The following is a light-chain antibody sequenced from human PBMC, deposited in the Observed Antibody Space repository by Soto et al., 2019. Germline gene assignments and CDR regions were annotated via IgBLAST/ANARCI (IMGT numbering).Light chain of an antibody. Sequence: QSVLTQPASVSGSPGQSITISCTGTSSNVGSYKLVSWYQQHPGKAPKLMVFEVNKRPSGVSNRFSGSKSGNTASLTISGLQAEDEADYYCSSYTSSSTPYVFGTGTKVT. CDR1: SSNVGSYKL. J-gene: IGLJ1*01. CDR2: EVN. V-gene: IGLV2-14*02. CDR3: SSYTSSSTPYV.